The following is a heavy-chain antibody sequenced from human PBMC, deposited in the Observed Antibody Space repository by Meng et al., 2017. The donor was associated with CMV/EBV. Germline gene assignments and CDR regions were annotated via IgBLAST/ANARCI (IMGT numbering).Heavy chain of an antibody. CDR3: ARGWLRARIDS. J-gene: IGHJ4*02. D-gene: IGHD5-18*01. Sequence: LSLTCAASGFTFSSYAMHWVRQAPGKGLEWVAVISYDGSNKYYADSVKGRFTISRDNSKNTLYLQMNSLRAEDTAVYYCARGWLRARIDSWGQGTLVTVSS. V-gene: IGHV3-30*04. CDR2: ISYDGSNK. CDR1: GFTFSSYA.